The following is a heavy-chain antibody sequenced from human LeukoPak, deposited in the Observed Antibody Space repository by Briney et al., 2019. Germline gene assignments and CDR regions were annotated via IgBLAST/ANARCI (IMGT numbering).Heavy chain of an antibody. J-gene: IGHJ4*02. D-gene: IGHD2-21*02. CDR3: ARTSYCGGDCLDY. Sequence: SVKVSCKASGGTFSSYAISWVRPAPGQGLEWMGGIIPIFGTANYAQKFQGRVTITADESTSTAYMELSSLRSEDTAVYYCARTSYCGGDCLDYWGQGTLVTVSS. CDR2: IIPIFGTA. V-gene: IGHV1-69*13. CDR1: GGTFSSYA.